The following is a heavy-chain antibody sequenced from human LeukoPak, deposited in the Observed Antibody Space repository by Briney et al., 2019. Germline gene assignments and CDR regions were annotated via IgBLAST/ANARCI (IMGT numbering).Heavy chain of an antibody. D-gene: IGHD1-26*01. CDR2: ISPSGDIR. V-gene: IGHV3-23*01. CDR3: ATGGPGELGRGLDY. CDR1: GFIFSSHG. Sequence: GGSLRLSCAASGFIFSSHGMNWVRQAPGKGLEWVSGISPSGDIRYYADSVKGRFTISRDNAKNTLYLQMNSLRAEDTAVYYCATGGPGELGRGLDYWGQGTLVTVSS. J-gene: IGHJ4*02.